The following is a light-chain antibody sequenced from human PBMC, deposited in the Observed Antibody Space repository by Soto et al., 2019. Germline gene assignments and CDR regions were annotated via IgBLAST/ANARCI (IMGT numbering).Light chain of an antibody. J-gene: IGKJ3*01. CDR3: QQSYSLPFT. V-gene: IGKV1-39*01. Sequence: DIQMTQSPSSLSASVGDGVTITCRASQRISTYLNWYQLKPGKAPKLLIYTASTLQGGVPTSFSGSGSGTDFTLTISSLQPEDFATYYCQQSYSLPFTFGPGTKVEI. CDR1: QRISTY. CDR2: TAS.